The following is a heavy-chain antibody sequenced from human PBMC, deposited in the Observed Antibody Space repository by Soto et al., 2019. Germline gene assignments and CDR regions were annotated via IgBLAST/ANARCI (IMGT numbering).Heavy chain of an antibody. J-gene: IGHJ4*02. Sequence: GWSLRLSCAASGFTFSSYAMGWVRQGPGKGLEWVAVVSIGGSTHYADSVRGRFTISRDNSKNTLSLQMNSLRAEDTALYYCARVVSGSYYTGVGHFDFWGQGALVTVSS. D-gene: IGHD1-26*01. CDR1: GFTFSSYA. V-gene: IGHV3-23*01. CDR3: ARVVSGSYYTGVGHFDF. CDR2: VSIGGST.